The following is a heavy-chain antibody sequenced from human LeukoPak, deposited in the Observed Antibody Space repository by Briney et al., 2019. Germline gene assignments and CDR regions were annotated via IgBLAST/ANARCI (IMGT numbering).Heavy chain of an antibody. CDR2: VSGNDGGST. V-gene: IGHV3-23*01. CDR3: ARVGFYGSGTY. J-gene: IGHJ4*02. CDR1: GFTFRNYA. D-gene: IGHD3-10*01. Sequence: GGSLRLSCAASGFTFRNYAMSWVRQAPEKALEWVSAVSGNDGGSTYYADSVKGRFTISRDNAKNSLYLQMNSLRDEDTAVYYCARVGFYGSGTYWGQGTLVTVSS.